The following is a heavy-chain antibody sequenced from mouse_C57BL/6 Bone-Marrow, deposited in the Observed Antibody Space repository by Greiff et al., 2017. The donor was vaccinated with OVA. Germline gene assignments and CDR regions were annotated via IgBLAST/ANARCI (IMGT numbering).Heavy chain of an antibody. CDR2: ISYDGSN. V-gene: IGHV3-6*01. D-gene: IGHD1-1*02. CDR1: GYSITSGYY. CDR3: ARGLFPYYAMDY. J-gene: IGHJ4*01. Sequence: EVKLQESGPGLVKPSQSLSLTCSVTGYSITSGYYWNWIRQFPGNKLEWMGYISYDGSNNYNPSLKNRISITRDTSKNQFFLKLNSVTTEDTATYYCARGLFPYYAMDYWGQGTSVTVSS.